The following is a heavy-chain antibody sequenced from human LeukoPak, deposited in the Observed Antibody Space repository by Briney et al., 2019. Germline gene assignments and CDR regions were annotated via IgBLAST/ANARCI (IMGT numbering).Heavy chain of an antibody. D-gene: IGHD5-18*01. CDR3: ARLRGYSYGYYFDY. J-gene: IGHJ4*02. CDR2: IYYSGGT. Sequence: SETLSLTCTVSGGSISSYYWSWIRQPPGKGLEWIGYIYYSGGTNYNPSLKSRVTISVDTSKNQFSLKLSSVTAADTAVYYCARLRGYSYGYYFDYWGQGTLVTVSS. V-gene: IGHV4-59*12. CDR1: GGSISSYY.